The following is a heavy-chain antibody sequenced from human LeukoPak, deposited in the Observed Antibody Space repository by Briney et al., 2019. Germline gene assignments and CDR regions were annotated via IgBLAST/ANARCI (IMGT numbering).Heavy chain of an antibody. CDR1: GYTFNDYY. J-gene: IGHJ4*02. D-gene: IGHD3-10*01. V-gene: IGHV1-2*02. CDR3: ATDRGIRGVTDY. CDR2: INPSNNGT. Sequence: ASVKVSCKASGYTFNDYYIHWVRQAPGQGLEWMGWINPSNNGTNYAQKFRDRVTMTGDTSITTTYMEVTRLRSDDTAVYYCATDRGIRGVTDYWGQGTLVTVTS.